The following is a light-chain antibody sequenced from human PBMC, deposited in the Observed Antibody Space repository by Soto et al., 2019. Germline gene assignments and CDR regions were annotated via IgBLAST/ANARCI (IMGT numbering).Light chain of an antibody. CDR3: QQYGGSPRT. Sequence: EIVMTQSPATLSLSPVDIATLSCRASQSINSNLAWYQQQPGQAPRLLIYAASTRATAVPDRFSGSGSGTDFSLTISRLEPEDFAVYYCQQYGGSPRTFGQGTKVDIK. CDR1: QSINSN. CDR2: AAS. V-gene: IGKV3-20*01. J-gene: IGKJ1*01.